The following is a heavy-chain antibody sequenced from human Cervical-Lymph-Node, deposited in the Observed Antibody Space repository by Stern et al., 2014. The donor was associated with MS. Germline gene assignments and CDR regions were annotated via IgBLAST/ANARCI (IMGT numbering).Heavy chain of an antibody. J-gene: IGHJ4*02. V-gene: IGHV4-61*02. CDR1: GAPINRGSYY. Sequence: QLQLQESGPGLVKPSQTLSLTCTVSGAPINRGSYYWSWIRQPAGGQLEWIGRIYTTGSTDYNPSLKTRVTISLDKSKNQFSLNLSSVTAADTAMYYCARDSVTSATYYFDYWGQGTLVTVSS. CDR2: IYTTGST. D-gene: IGHD4-17*01. CDR3: ARDSVTSATYYFDY.